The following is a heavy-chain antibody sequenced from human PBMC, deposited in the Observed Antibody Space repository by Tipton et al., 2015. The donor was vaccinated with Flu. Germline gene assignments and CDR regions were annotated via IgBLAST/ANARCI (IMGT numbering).Heavy chain of an antibody. Sequence: TLSLTCAVSGYSISSAYYWGWVRQPPGKGLEWIGTIYHSGTTYYNPSLRSRLTMSVDTSKNQFSLKLSSVTAADTALYYCAISDYDTTGYYFFDSWGQGTLVTVSS. J-gene: IGHJ4*02. V-gene: IGHV4-38-2*01. CDR3: AISDYDTTGYYFFDS. D-gene: IGHD3-22*01. CDR2: IYHSGTT. CDR1: GYSISSAYY.